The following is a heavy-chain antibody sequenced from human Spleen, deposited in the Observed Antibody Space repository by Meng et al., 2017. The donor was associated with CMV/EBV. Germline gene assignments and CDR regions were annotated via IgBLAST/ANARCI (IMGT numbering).Heavy chain of an antibody. Sequence: ASVKVSCKASGYNFTGYYMHWVRQAPGQGLEWMGWINPNSGGTTYAQKFQGRVTITGDTSITTAYMELSRLRSDDMAVYYCARVKRYCTGGSCSSTGYYGMDVWGQGTTVTVSS. D-gene: IGHD2-15*01. CDR3: ARVKRYCTGGSCSSTGYYGMDV. V-gene: IGHV1-2*02. CDR1: GYNFTGYY. J-gene: IGHJ6*02. CDR2: INPNSGGT.